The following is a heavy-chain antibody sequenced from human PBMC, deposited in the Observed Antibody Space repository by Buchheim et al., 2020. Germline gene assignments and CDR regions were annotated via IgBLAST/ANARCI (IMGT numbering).Heavy chain of an antibody. CDR2: ISSSSTYI. Sequence: EVQLVESGGGLVKPGGSLRLSCAASGFNFNSYSMSWVRQAPGKGLEWVSSISSSSTYINYADSVKGRFTISRDNAKNSLYLQMNSLRVEDTAVFYCAREGVSSSWPTSFDYWGQGAL. V-gene: IGHV3-21*01. CDR3: AREGVSSSWPTSFDY. D-gene: IGHD6-13*01. CDR1: GFNFNSYS. J-gene: IGHJ4*02.